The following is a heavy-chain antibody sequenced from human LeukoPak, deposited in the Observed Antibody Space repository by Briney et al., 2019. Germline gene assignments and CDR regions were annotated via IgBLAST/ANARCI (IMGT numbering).Heavy chain of an antibody. CDR3: ARGGSYLSAFDI. CDR2: IRFDEREK. J-gene: IGHJ3*02. D-gene: IGHD1-26*01. CDR1: GFSFNNYG. V-gene: IGHV3-30*02. Sequence: GGSLRLSCAASGFSFNNYGMHWVRHTPSKGLEWVAFIRFDEREKFYADSVKGRFTISRDNSKNTLYLQMNSLRAEDTAVYYCARGGSYLSAFDIWGQGTMVTVSS.